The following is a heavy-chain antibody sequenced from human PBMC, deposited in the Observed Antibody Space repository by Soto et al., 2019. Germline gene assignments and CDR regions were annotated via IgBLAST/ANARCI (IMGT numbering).Heavy chain of an antibody. Sequence: QVQLVQSGAEVKRPGSAVKVSCRASGATFSRQGYAWVRQAPGQGLEWMGGIIPMLIKVNYEEKLQGRVTMTADESTTTVYMELTSLTSEDTAVYYCASDKGGTRGYSGYDAFDYWGQGTPVTVSS. V-gene: IGHV1-69*01. CDR2: IIPMLIKV. J-gene: IGHJ4*02. CDR3: ASDKGGTRGYSGYDAFDY. D-gene: IGHD5-12*01. CDR1: GATFSRQG.